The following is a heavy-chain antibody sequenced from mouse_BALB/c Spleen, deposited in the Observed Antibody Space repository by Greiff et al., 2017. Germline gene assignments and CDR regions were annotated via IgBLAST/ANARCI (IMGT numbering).Heavy chain of an antibody. CDR3: GRREIGTTPMDY. Sequence: QVQLQQSGAELVRPGTSVKVSCKASGYAFTSYSIAWVKQRPGQGLEWIGVINPGSGGTYYNEKFKGKATLTADKSSSTAYMQLSSLTSDDSAVYFCGRREIGTTPMDYWGQGTSVTVSS. V-gene: IGHV1-54*01. CDR1: GYAFTSYS. D-gene: IGHD2-14*01. J-gene: IGHJ4*01. CDR2: INPGSGGT.